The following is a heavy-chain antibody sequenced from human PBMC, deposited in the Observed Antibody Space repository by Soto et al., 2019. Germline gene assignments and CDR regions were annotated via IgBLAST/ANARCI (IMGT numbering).Heavy chain of an antibody. CDR3: ARNPAVTISNYYTMDV. V-gene: IGHV4-30-4*01. CDR2: TYYTGST. CDR1: GGSISSGDYF. D-gene: IGHD4-4*01. Sequence: SETLSLTCTVSGGSISSGDYFWSWIRQPPGKGLEWIGYTYYTGSTYYTPSLRSRVTIEVDTSKDQFSLSLTSVTAADTAIYYCARNPAVTISNYYTMDVWGQGTTVTVSS. J-gene: IGHJ6*02.